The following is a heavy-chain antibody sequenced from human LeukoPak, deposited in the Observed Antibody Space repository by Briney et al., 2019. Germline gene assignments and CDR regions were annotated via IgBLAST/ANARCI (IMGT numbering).Heavy chain of an antibody. CDR2: TSYDGSDT. J-gene: IGHJ4*02. CDR1: GFTFSRYA. V-gene: IGHV3-30*18. Sequence: GGSLRLSCVTSGFTFSRYAMHWVRQAPGKGLQWVTVTSYDGSDTYYADSVKGRFTISRDNSKNTLYLQMNSLRAEDTAVYYCAKVQGIAVAGVDYWGQGTLVTVSS. CDR3: AKVQGIAVAGVDY. D-gene: IGHD6-19*01.